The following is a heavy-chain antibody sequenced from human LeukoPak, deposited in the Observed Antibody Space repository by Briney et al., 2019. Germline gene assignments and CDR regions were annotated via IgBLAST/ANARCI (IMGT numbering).Heavy chain of an antibody. CDR1: GYTFTSYA. V-gene: IGHV1-3*01. J-gene: IGHJ4*02. CDR2: INAGNGNT. CDR3: ARDPCSGGSCYTTPPDY. D-gene: IGHD2-15*01. Sequence: ASVKVSCKASGYTFTSYAMHWVRQAPGQRLEWMGWINAGNGNTKYSQKFQGRVTITRDTSASTAYMELSSLRSEDTAVYYCARDPCSGGSCYTTPPDYWGQGTLVTVSS.